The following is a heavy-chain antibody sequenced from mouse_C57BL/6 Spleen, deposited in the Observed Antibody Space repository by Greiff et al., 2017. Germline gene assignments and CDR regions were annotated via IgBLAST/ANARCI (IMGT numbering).Heavy chain of an antibody. Sequence: VQLQQSGPELVKPGASVKISCKASGYSFTDYNMNWVKQSNGTSLEWIGVINPNYGTTSYNQKFKGKATLTEDHSSSTAYMQLNSLTSEDSAVYYCARPGLRHQYYFDYWGQGTTLTVSS. J-gene: IGHJ2*01. D-gene: IGHD1-1*01. V-gene: IGHV1-39*01. CDR3: ARPGLRHQYYFDY. CDR1: GYSFTDYN. CDR2: INPNYGTT.